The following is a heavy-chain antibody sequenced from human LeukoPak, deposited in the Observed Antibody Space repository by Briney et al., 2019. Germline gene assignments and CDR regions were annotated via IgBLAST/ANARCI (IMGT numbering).Heavy chain of an antibody. D-gene: IGHD6-19*01. Sequence: SETLSLTCTVSGYSISSGYHWGWIRQPPGKGLEWIGTIYHSGSTYYNPSLKSRVTISVDTSKNQFSLKLSSVTAADTAVYYCARHGWGRVMIDYWGQGTLVTVSS. V-gene: IGHV4-38-2*02. J-gene: IGHJ4*02. CDR3: ARHGWGRVMIDY. CDR1: GYSISSGYH. CDR2: IYHSGST.